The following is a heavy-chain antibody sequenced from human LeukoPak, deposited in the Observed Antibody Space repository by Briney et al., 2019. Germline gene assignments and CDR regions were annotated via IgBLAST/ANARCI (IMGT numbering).Heavy chain of an antibody. CDR1: GGFISSGGYS. J-gene: IGHJ6*02. Sequence: SETLSLTCAVSGGFISSGGYSWSWIRQPPGKGLEWIGYIYHTGGTYYNPALNTRVTISVDTSKNQFSLKLSSVTAADTAVYYCARLRLPTRSYYYYGMDVWGQGTTVTVSS. CDR3: ARLRLPTRSYYYYGMDV. V-gene: IGHV4-30-2*01. CDR2: IYHTGGT.